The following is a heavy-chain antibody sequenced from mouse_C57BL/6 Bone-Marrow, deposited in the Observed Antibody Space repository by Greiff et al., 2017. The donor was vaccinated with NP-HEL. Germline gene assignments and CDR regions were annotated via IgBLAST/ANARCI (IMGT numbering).Heavy chain of an antibody. Sequence: VQRVESGAELVRPGTSVKVSCKASGYAFTNYLIEWVKQRPGQGLEWIGVINPGSGGTNYNEKFKGKATLTADKSSSTAYMQLSSLTSEDSAVYFCARYDGAWFAYWGQGTLVTVSA. V-gene: IGHV1-54*01. CDR2: INPGSGGT. CDR3: ARYDGAWFAY. D-gene: IGHD2-12*01. CDR1: GYAFTNYL. J-gene: IGHJ3*01.